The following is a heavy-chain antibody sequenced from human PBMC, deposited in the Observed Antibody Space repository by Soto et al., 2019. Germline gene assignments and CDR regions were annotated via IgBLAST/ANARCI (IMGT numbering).Heavy chain of an antibody. V-gene: IGHV1-18*04. CDR3: ARDVAAGRGYGMEV. CDR2: VSGYNGDT. D-gene: IGHD6-13*01. CDR1: GYRFTDYG. J-gene: IGHJ6*02. Sequence: QVHLVQSGTEVKKPGASVKVSCKASGYRFTDYGLNWVRQAPGQGLEWVGWVSGYNGDTGYAEKSQGRVDLTIDTSSSTAYMELKSLTSDDTAVYYCARDVAAGRGYGMEVWGPGTAVTVSS.